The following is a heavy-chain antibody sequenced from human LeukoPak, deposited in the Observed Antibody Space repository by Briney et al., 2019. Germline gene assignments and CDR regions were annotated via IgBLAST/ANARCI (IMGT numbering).Heavy chain of an antibody. J-gene: IGHJ3*02. Sequence: GGSLRLSCAASGFTFSSYSMNWVRQAPGKGLEWVSSISSSSSYIYYADSAKGRFTISRDNAKNSLYLQMNSLRAEDTAVYYCARDTVVTPHGAFDIWGQGTMVTVSS. CDR2: ISSSSSYI. D-gene: IGHD4-23*01. V-gene: IGHV3-21*01. CDR3: ARDTVVTPHGAFDI. CDR1: GFTFSSYS.